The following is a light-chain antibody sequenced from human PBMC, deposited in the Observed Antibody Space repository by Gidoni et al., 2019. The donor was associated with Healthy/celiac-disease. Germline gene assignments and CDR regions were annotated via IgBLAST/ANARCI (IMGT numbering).Light chain of an antibody. J-gene: IGKJ1*01. Sequence: IVMTQSPATLSVSPGERATLSCRASQSVSSNLAWYQQKPGQAPRLLIYGASTRATGIPARFSGSGSGTEFTLTISSPQSEDFAVYYCQQYNNWSWTFGQGTKVEIK. CDR3: QQYNNWSWT. CDR1: QSVSSN. CDR2: GAS. V-gene: IGKV3-15*01.